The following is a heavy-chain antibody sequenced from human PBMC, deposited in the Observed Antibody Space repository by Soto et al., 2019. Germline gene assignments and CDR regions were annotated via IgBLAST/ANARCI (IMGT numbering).Heavy chain of an antibody. D-gene: IGHD6-19*01. CDR2: INPSGGST. CDR1: GYTFTGYY. Sequence: GASVKVSCKASGYTFTGYYMHWVRQAPGQGLEWMGWINPSGGSTSYAQKFQGRVTMTRDTSTSTVYMELSSLRSEDTAVYYCARDPLVGSGWWEGYFQHWGQGTLVTVSS. J-gene: IGHJ1*01. V-gene: IGHV1-46*03. CDR3: ARDPLVGSGWWEGYFQH.